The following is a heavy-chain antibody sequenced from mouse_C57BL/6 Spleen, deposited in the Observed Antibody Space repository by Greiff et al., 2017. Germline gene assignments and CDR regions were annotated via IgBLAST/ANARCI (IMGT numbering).Heavy chain of an antibody. CDR1: GYTFTSYG. J-gene: IGHJ1*03. Sequence: VQLQQSGAELARPGASVKLSCKASGYTFTSYGISWVKQRTGQGLEWIGEIYPRSGNTYYNEKVKGKATLTADKSSSTAYMELRSLTSEDSAVYFCARYYYGSSYWYFDVWGTGTTVTVSS. V-gene: IGHV1-81*01. D-gene: IGHD1-1*01. CDR3: ARYYYGSSYWYFDV. CDR2: IYPRSGNT.